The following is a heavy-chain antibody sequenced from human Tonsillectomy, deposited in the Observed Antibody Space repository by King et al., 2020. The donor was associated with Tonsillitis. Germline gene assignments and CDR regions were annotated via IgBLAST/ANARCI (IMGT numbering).Heavy chain of an antibody. J-gene: IGHJ4*02. CDR3: TRYDSSGYQRFDY. D-gene: IGHD3-22*01. CDR1: GFAFGAYA. Sequence: VQLVESGGGLVQPGRSLRLSCTASGFAFGAYAMSWFRQAPGKGLEWVGFIRSKAYGGTTDYAASVRGRFTISRDDSKSIAFLQMSSLKTEDTAIYYCTRYDSSGYQRFDYWGQGTLVTVSP. CDR2: IRSKAYGGTT. V-gene: IGHV3-49*03.